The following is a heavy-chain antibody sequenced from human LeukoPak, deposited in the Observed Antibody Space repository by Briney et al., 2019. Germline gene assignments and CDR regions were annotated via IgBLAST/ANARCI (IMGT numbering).Heavy chain of an antibody. D-gene: IGHD5-12*01. Sequence: PGGSLRLSCAASGFTVSGNYMSWVRQAPGKGLEWVSYISSSGSTMYYTDSVKGRFTISRDNAKDSLYLQMNSLRAEDTAVYYCARDPGSGYEEHFDYWGQGTLVTVSS. J-gene: IGHJ4*02. V-gene: IGHV3-11*01. CDR2: ISSSGSTM. CDR1: GFTVSGNY. CDR3: ARDPGSGYEEHFDY.